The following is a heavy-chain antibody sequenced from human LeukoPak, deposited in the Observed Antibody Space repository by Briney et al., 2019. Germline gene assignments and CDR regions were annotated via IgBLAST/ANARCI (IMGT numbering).Heavy chain of an antibody. Sequence: SCKVSGYTLTELSMHWVRQAPGKGLEWVAFIRYDGSNKYYADSVKGRFTISRDNSKNTLYLQMNSLRAEDTAVYYCEITVTGNGVDYWGQGTLVTVSS. CDR2: IRYDGSNK. D-gene: IGHD4-17*01. V-gene: IGHV3-30*02. CDR3: EITVTGNGVDY. CDR1: GYTLTELS. J-gene: IGHJ4*02.